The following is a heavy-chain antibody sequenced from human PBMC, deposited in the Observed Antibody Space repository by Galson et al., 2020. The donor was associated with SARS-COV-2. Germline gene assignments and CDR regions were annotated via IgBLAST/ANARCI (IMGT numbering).Heavy chain of an antibody. CDR1: GFTFSNYS. CDR3: ARGEVDYYESRGYLDH. Sequence: GGSLRLSCAASGFTFSNYSMNWVRQAPGRGLEWVSYISRSSDIIYYADSVKGRFTISRDKAKNSLFLQMDSLRGEDTAVYYCARGEVDYYESRGYLDHWGQGTLVTVSS. CDR2: ISRSSDII. D-gene: IGHD3-22*01. J-gene: IGHJ4*02. V-gene: IGHV3-48*01.